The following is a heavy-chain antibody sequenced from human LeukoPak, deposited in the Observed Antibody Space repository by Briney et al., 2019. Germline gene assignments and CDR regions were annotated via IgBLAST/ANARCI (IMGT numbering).Heavy chain of an antibody. CDR3: ARARTGYLDY. V-gene: IGHV3-23*01. D-gene: IGHD7-27*01. J-gene: IGHJ4*02. Sequence: GGSLRLSCAASGFTFSSSAMSWVRQAPGKGLEWVSAISNNGGYTYYADSVKGRFTISRDNAKNTLYLQMNSLRAEDTAVYYCARARTGYLDYWGQGTLVTVSS. CDR2: ISNNGGYT. CDR1: GFTFSSSA.